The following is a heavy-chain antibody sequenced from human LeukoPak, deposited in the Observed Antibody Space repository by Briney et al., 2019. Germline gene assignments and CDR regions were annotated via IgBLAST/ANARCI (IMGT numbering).Heavy chain of an antibody. J-gene: IGHJ5*02. V-gene: IGHV4-39*07. Sequence: SETLSLTCTVSGGSISSSSYYWGWIRQPPGKGLEWIGSIYHSGSTYYNPSLKSRVTISVDTSKNQFSLKLSSVTAADTAVYYCARDSFIAAAGTGYNWFDPWGQGTLVTVSS. CDR1: GGSISSSSYY. D-gene: IGHD6-13*01. CDR2: IYHSGST. CDR3: ARDSFIAAAGTGYNWFDP.